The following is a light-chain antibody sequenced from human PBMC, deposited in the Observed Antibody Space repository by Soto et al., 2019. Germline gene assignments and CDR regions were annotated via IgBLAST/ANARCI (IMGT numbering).Light chain of an antibody. CDR3: QQSGSTPPT. CDR2: GAS. V-gene: IGKV3-20*01. Sequence: EIVLTQSPGTLSLSPGERATLSCRASESVSNNYLAWYQRKPGQAPRLLIYGASYRAPDIPYRFSGSGSGTDFTLTIARLEAEYFAVYICQQSGSTPPTFGLGTKVEI. J-gene: IGKJ1*01. CDR1: ESVSNNY.